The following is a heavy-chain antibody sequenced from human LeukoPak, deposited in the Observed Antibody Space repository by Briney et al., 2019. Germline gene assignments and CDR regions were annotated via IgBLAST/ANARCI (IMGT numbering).Heavy chain of an antibody. Sequence: SETLSLTCAVYGGSFSGYYWSWIRQPPGKGLEWIGEINHSGSTNYNPSLKSRVTISVDTSKNQFSLKLSSVTAADTAVYYCARQIRITIFGVVIIPQGYFDYWGQGTLVTVSS. D-gene: IGHD3-3*01. CDR3: ARQIRITIFGVVIIPQGYFDY. V-gene: IGHV4-34*01. CDR1: GGSFSGYY. J-gene: IGHJ4*02. CDR2: INHSGST.